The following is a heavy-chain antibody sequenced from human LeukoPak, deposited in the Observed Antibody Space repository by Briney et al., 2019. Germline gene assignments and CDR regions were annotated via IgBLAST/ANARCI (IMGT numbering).Heavy chain of an antibody. CDR1: GFSFSTYG. J-gene: IGHJ4*02. Sequence: PGGSLRLSCAASGFSFSTYGMHWVRQVPGKGLEWVALVSYDGNTQHYAHSVRGRFTISRDNSKSTVSLQMNSLGPEDTAIYYCVKDQYNWGSWAHWGQGTLVTVSS. CDR3: VKDQYNWGSWAH. V-gene: IGHV3-30*18. D-gene: IGHD7-27*01. CDR2: VSYDGNTQ.